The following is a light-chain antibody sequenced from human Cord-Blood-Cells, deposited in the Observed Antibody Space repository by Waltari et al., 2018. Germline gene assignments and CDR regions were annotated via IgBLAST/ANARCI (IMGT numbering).Light chain of an antibody. CDR3: QQYNNWPPWT. J-gene: IGKJ1*01. V-gene: IGKV3-15*01. CDR1: QSVSSN. Sequence: EIVMTQSPAPLSVSSGERATLSCRASQSVSSNLAWYQQKPGQAPRLLIYGASTRATGIPARFSGSGSGTEFTLTISSLQSEDFAVYYCQQYNNWPPWTFGQ. CDR2: GAS.